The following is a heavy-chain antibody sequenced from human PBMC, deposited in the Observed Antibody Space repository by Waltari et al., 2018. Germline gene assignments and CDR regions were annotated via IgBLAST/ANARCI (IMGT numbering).Heavy chain of an antibody. CDR3: ARAQHYYDSSGPKGPHYYYGMDV. D-gene: IGHD3-22*01. CDR2: IYYSGST. V-gene: IGHV4-59*01. Sequence: QVQLQESGPGLVTPSATLSLTCPAPGGSISSYFWSWTPQPPGQGLDWRGYIYYSGSTNYTPSLKSRVTISVDTSKNQFSLKLSSVTAADTAVYYCARAQHYYDSSGPKGPHYYYGMDVWGQGTTVTVSS. CDR1: GGSISSYF. J-gene: IGHJ6*02.